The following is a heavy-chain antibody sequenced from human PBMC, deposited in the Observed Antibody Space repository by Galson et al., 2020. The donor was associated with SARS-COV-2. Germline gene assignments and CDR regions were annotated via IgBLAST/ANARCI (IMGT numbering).Heavy chain of an antibody. CDR3: ARDPSSSSFLDYFYYMDV. V-gene: IGHV3-33*01. Sequence: GESLKISCAASGFMFSGYDMHWVRQTPGKGLEWVAVIWNDGSNKKYRDAVKGRFTISRDNSKKTLYLQMNSLRAEDTAVYYCARDPSSSSFLDYFYYMDVWGKGTTVTVSS. CDR2: IWNDGSNK. CDR1: GFMFSGYD. D-gene: IGHD2-2*01. J-gene: IGHJ6*03.